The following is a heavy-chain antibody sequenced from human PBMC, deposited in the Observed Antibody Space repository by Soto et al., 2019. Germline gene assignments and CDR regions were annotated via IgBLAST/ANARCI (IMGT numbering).Heavy chain of an antibody. Sequence: SETLSLTCTVSGGSISSHYWSWIRQPAGKGLEWIGRIYLSGNTKINPSLKNRVTMSVDASKNQFSLNLKFVTAADTAVYYCAKELKPYNSGWYFALSGGQGTLVTVSS. V-gene: IGHV4-4*07. CDR1: GGSISSHY. CDR3: AKELKPYNSGWYFALS. CDR2: IYLSGNT. J-gene: IGHJ4*02. D-gene: IGHD6-19*01.